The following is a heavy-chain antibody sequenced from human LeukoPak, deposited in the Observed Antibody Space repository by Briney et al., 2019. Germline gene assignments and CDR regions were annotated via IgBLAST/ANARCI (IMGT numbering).Heavy chain of an antibody. CDR1: GGSISSYY. V-gene: IGHV4-59*01. D-gene: IGHD6-13*01. J-gene: IGHJ4*02. CDR3: ARALYSSSWYFQSDKGYFDY. CDR2: IYYSGST. Sequence: PSETLSLTCTVSGGSISSYYWSWIRQPPGKGLEWIGYIYYSGSTNYNPSLKSRVTISVDTSKNQFSLKLSSVTAADTAVYYCARALYSSSWYFQSDKGYFDYWGQGNLVTVSS.